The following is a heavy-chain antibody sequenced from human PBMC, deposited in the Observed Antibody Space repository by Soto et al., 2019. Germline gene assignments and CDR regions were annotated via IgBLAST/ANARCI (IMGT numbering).Heavy chain of an antibody. J-gene: IGHJ6*02. CDR2: IDPSDSYT. CDR3: ARHESRRVDNYYYYGMDV. D-gene: IGHD5-12*01. CDR1: GYSFTSYW. V-gene: IGHV5-10-1*01. Sequence: PGESLKISCKGSGYSFTSYWVSWVRQMPGKGLEWMGRIDPSDSYTNYSPSSQGHVTISADKSISTAYLQWSSLKASDTAMYYCARHESRRVDNYYYYGMDVWGQGTTVTVSS.